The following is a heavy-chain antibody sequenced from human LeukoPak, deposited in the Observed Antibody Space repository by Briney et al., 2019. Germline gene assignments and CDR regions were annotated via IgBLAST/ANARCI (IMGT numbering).Heavy chain of an antibody. CDR1: GFTFSSYT. D-gene: IGHD5-18*01. CDR3: ASSLVAGYYYYNYYYMDV. CDR2: ISSSSTYI. V-gene: IGHV3-21*01. J-gene: IGHJ6*03. Sequence: PGGSLRLSCAASGFTFSSYTMNWVRQAPGKGLEWVSSISSSSTYINYADSVKGRFTISRDNAKNSLYLQMNSLRAEDTAVYYCASSLVAGYYYYNYYYMDVWGKGTTVTVSS.